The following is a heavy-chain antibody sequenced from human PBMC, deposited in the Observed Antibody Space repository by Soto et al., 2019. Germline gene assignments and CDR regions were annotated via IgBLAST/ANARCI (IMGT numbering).Heavy chain of an antibody. J-gene: IGHJ4*02. Sequence: QVHLMQSGAEVKKPGASVKVACQASGYAFTTYGITWVRQAPGQGLEGMGWISAHNGNTNYAQKLQGRVTVTRDTSTSTAYMELRSLRSDDTAVYYCARGRYGDYWGQGARVTVSS. CDR3: ARGRYGDY. CDR2: ISAHNGNT. D-gene: IGHD1-1*01. V-gene: IGHV1-18*01. CDR1: GYAFTTYG.